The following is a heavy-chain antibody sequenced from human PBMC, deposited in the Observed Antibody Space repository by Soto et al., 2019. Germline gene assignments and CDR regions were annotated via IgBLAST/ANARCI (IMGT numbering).Heavy chain of an antibody. CDR3: ARDLATVTTFLSYYFDY. D-gene: IGHD4-17*01. V-gene: IGHV3-21*01. J-gene: IGHJ4*02. Sequence: GGSLRLSCAASGFTFSSYSMNWVRQAPGKGLEWVSSISSSSSYIYYADSVKGRFTISRDNAKNSLYLQMNSLRAEDTAVYYCARDLATVTTFLSYYFDYWGQGTLVTVSS. CDR1: GFTFSSYS. CDR2: ISSSSSYI.